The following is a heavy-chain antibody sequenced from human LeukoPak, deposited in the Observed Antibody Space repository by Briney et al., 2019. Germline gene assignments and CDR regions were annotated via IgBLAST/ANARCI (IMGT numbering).Heavy chain of an antibody. CDR1: GGTFSSYA. J-gene: IGHJ5*02. V-gene: IGHV1-69*13. CDR3: ARECDYYGSGSYCWFDP. Sequence: SVKVSCKASGGTFSSYAISWVRQAPGQGLEWMGGIIPIFGTANYAQKFQGRVTITADESTSTAYMELSSLRSEDTAVYHCARECDYYGSGSYCWFDPWGQGTLVTVSS. CDR2: IIPIFGTA. D-gene: IGHD3-10*01.